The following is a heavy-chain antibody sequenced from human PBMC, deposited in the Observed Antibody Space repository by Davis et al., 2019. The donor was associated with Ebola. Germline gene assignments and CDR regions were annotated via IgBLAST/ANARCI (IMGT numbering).Heavy chain of an antibody. J-gene: IGHJ3*02. CDR2: IDPRGGRT. Sequence: ASVTVSCKASGYTFINSYIHWVRQAPGQGLEWMGKIDPRGGRTNYAQKFQGRVTVTRDTSTTTVYMDLSSLRSEDTALYYCTTPGGQDSGYDVFDIWGQGTKVTVSS. V-gene: IGHV1-46*03. CDR3: TTPGGQDSGYDVFDI. D-gene: IGHD5-12*01. CDR1: GYTFINSY.